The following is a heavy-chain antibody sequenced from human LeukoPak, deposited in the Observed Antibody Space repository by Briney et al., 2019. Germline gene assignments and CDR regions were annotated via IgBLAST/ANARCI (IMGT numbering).Heavy chain of an antibody. V-gene: IGHV1-18*01. D-gene: IGHD4-11*01. J-gene: IGHJ6*02. CDR2: ISAYNGNT. CDR3: ATGFINDYSNYGAYYYYGMDV. Sequence: VSVKVSCKASGYTFTSYGISWVRQAPGQGLEWMGWISAYNGNTSYAQKLQGRVTMTEDTSTDTAYMELSSLRSEDTAVYYCATGFINDYSNYGAYYYYGMDVWGQGTTVTVSS. CDR1: GYTFTSYG.